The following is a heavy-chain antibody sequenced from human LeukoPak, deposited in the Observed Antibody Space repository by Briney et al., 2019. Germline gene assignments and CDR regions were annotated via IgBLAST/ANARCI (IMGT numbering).Heavy chain of an antibody. J-gene: IGHJ4*02. CDR1: GFTFRNYG. Sequence: GGSLRLSCAASGFTFRNYGMQWVRQAPGKGLEWVGVIWFDGSKTRYADSVKGRFTISRDDSKNTVYLQMSSLRVEDTAVYYCARGNFPNCDGDCFDSWGQGTLVTVSS. D-gene: IGHD2-21*02. CDR2: IWFDGSKT. V-gene: IGHV3-33*01. CDR3: ARGNFPNCDGDCFDS.